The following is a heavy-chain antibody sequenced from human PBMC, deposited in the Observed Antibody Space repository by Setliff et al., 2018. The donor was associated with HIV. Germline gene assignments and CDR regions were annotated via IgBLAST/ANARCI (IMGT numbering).Heavy chain of an antibody. CDR2: ISQTRST. CDR1: GGSFSGDY. CDR3: ARGRLRAVTSLIKKRASYTWLDP. V-gene: IGHV4-34*01. D-gene: IGHD3-16*01. Sequence: PSETLSLTCAVYGGSFSGDYWVWIRQSPGKGLEWIGDISQTRSTNYDPSLTSRVTISLDTSKNQLSLKLTSVSAADTAVYYCARGRLRAVTSLIKKRASYTWLDPWGQGTLVTVSS. J-gene: IGHJ5*02.